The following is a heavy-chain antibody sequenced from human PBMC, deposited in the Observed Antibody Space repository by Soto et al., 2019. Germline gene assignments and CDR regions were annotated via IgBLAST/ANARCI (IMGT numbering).Heavy chain of an antibody. V-gene: IGHV4-59*08. CDR1: GGSISSYY. J-gene: IGHJ5*02. Sequence: QVQLQESGPGLVKPSETLSLTCTVSGGSISSYYWSWIRQPPGKGLDWIGYISDSGNTNYNPSLRSRVTISVDTSRNQFSLTLNSVTASDTAVYYCARLYGRSCEPSWGQGTLVTVSS. D-gene: IGHD2-21*01. CDR2: ISDSGNT. CDR3: ARLYGRSCEPS.